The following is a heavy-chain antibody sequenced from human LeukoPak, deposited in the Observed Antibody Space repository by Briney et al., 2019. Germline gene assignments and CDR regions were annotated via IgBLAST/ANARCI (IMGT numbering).Heavy chain of an antibody. CDR2: INPSGGST. J-gene: IGHJ6*03. D-gene: IGHD2-15*01. CDR1: GYSFINYG. V-gene: IGHV1-46*01. Sequence: ASVKVSCKASGYSFINYGINWVRQAPGQGLEWMGIINPSGGSTSYAQKFQGRVTMTRDTSTSTVYMELSSLRSEDTAVYYCAAARYCSGGSCYSDYYYYYMDVWGKGTTVTISS. CDR3: AAARYCSGGSCYSDYYYYYMDV.